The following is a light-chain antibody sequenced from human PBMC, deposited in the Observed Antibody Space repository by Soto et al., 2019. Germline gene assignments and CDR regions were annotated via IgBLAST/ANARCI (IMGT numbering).Light chain of an antibody. V-gene: IGKV3-20*01. CDR1: QSLSTNS. CDR2: AAS. J-gene: IGKJ3*01. Sequence: LALTQSPGTLSLSPGERATLSCRASQSLSTNSLAWYQQKPGQTPRLLIYAASTRDTDIPDRFNGSGSGTDFALTISRLEPEDFALYYCQQYDASPLTFGPGTKVDIK. CDR3: QQYDASPLT.